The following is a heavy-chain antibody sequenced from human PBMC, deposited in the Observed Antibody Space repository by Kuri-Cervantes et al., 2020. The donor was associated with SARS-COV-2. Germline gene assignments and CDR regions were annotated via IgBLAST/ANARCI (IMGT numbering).Heavy chain of an antibody. J-gene: IGHJ5*02. Sequence: GESLKISCAASGFTVSSNYMSWVRQAPGKGLEWVSVIYSCGSTYYADSVKGRFTISRDNSKNTLYLQMNSLRAEDTAVYYCAREDPSDNWFDPWGQGTLVTVSS. CDR2: IYSCGST. CDR1: GFTVSSNY. V-gene: IGHV3-66*03. CDR3: AREDPSDNWFDP.